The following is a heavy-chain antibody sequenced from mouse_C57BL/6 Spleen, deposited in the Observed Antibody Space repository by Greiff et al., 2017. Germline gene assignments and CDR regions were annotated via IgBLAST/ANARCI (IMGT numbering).Heavy chain of an antibody. J-gene: IGHJ2*01. CDR2: IDPEDGAT. CDR3: ARSRTARHRDYFDY. CDR1: GFNIKDYY. Sequence: VQLQQSGAELVKPGASVKLSCTASGFNIKDYYMHWVKQRTEQGLEWIGRIDPEDGATKYAPKFQGKATITADPSSNTAYLQLSSLTSEDTAVYYCARSRTARHRDYFDYWGQGTTLTVSS. V-gene: IGHV14-2*01. D-gene: IGHD3-3*01.